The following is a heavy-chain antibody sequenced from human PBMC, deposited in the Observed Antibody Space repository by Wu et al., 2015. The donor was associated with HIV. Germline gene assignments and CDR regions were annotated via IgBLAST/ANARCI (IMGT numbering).Heavy chain of an antibody. D-gene: IGHD3-22*01. CDR2: IIPIFGTA. CDR1: GGTFSSYA. Sequence: QVQLVQSGAEVKKPGSSVKVSCKASGGTFSSYAISWVRQAPGQGLEWMGGIIPIFGTANYAQKFQGRVTITTDESTSTAYMELSSLRSEDTAVYYCARERRDSYYDSSGYYFDYWGQGTLVTVSS. V-gene: IGHV1-69*05. CDR3: ARERRDSYYDSSGYYFDY. J-gene: IGHJ4*02.